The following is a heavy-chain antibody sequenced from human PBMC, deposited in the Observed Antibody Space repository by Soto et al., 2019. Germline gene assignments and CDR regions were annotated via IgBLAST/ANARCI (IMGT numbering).Heavy chain of an antibody. CDR3: ARGRPPDANMYGAWFDP. CDR1: GFTFSSYS. J-gene: IGHJ5*02. Sequence: GGSLRLSCAASGFTFSSYSMNWVRQAPGKGLEWVSSISYSSSYIYYADSVKGRFTISRDNAKNSLYLQMNSLSAEDTAVYFCARGRPPDANMYGAWFDPWGQGTLVTVAS. V-gene: IGHV3-21*01. CDR2: ISYSSSYI. D-gene: IGHD3-16*01.